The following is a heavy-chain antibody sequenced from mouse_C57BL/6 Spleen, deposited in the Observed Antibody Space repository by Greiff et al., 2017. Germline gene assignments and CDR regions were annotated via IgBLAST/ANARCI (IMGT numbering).Heavy chain of an antibody. CDR1: GYTFTSYW. CDR2: IDPSDSYT. Sequence: QVQLKQSGAELVMPGASVKLSCKASGYTFTSYWMHWVKQRPGQGLEWIGEIDPSDSYTNYNQKFKGKSTLTVDKSSSTAYMQLSSLTSEDSAVYYCARSWDYGSSFDYWGQGTTLTVSS. CDR3: ARSWDYGSSFDY. J-gene: IGHJ2*01. V-gene: IGHV1-69*01. D-gene: IGHD1-1*01.